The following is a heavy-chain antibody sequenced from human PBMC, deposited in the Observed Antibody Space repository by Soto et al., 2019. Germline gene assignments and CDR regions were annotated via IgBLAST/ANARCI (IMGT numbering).Heavy chain of an antibody. CDR2: IDPSDSYT. CDR3: ARMDGLVRGMTKNWFQP. V-gene: IGHV5-10-1*01. D-gene: IGHD3-10*01. CDR1: GYSFTRYW. Sequence: PGESLKISCKGSGYSFTRYWISWVRQMPGKGLEWMGRIDPSDSYTNYGPSFQGHVTMSVDKSTSTAYLQWSSLKASDTAMYYCARMDGLVRGMTKNWFQPWGQGTLVTVSS. J-gene: IGHJ5*02.